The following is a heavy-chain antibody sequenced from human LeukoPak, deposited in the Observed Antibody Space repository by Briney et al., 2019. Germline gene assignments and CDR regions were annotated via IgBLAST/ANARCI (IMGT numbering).Heavy chain of an antibody. Sequence: GRSLRLSCAASGFTFSSYGMHWVRQAPGKGLEWVAVISYDGSNKYYADSVKGRFTISRDNSKNTLYLQMNSLRAEDTAVYYCARASPRWGAFDIWGQGTMVTVSS. CDR2: ISYDGSNK. CDR3: ARASPRWGAFDI. D-gene: IGHD3-16*01. J-gene: IGHJ3*02. V-gene: IGHV3-30*03. CDR1: GFTFSSYG.